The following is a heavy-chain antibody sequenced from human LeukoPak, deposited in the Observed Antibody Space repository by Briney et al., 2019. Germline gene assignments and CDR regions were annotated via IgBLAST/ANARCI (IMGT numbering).Heavy chain of an antibody. CDR3: ARFIAAAGTMYWFDP. CDR2: IYTSGST. J-gene: IGHJ5*02. V-gene: IGHV4-61*02. Sequence: PSQTLSLTCTVSGGSISSGSYYWSWIRQPAGKGLEWIGRIYTSGSTNYNPSLKSRVTISVDTSKNQFSLKLSSVTAADTAVYYCARFIAAAGTMYWFDPWGQGTLVTVSS. CDR1: GGSISSGSYY. D-gene: IGHD6-13*01.